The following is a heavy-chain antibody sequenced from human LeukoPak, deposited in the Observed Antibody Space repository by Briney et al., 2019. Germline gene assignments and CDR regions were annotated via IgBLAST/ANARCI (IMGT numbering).Heavy chain of an antibody. CDR1: GGSISSGDYY. CDR2: IYYSGST. CDR3: ARAARPAGVGHDY. Sequence: SQTLSLTCTVSGGSISSGDYYWSWIRHPPGKGLEWIGYIYYSGSTYYNPSLKSRVTISVDTSKNQFSLKLSSVTAADTAVYYCARAARPAGVGHDYWGQGTLVTVSS. D-gene: IGHD6-6*01. J-gene: IGHJ4*02. V-gene: IGHV4-30-4*01.